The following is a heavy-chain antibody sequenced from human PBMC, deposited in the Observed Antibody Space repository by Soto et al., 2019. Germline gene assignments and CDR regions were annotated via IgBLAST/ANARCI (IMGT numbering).Heavy chain of an antibody. CDR3: ARGRYCLTGRCFPNWFDS. CDR1: GASISNLDYF. V-gene: IGHV4-30-4*01. Sequence: SETLSLTCTVSGASISNLDYFWAWIRQPPGQALEYIGYIYKSATTYYNPSFESRVAISVDTSKSQFSLNVTSVTAADTAVYFCARGRYCLTGRCFPNWFDSWGQGALVTVSS. CDR2: IYKSATT. D-gene: IGHD7-27*01. J-gene: IGHJ5*01.